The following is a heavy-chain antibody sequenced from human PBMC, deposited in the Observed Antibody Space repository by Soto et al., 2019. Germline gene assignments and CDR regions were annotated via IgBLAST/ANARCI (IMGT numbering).Heavy chain of an antibody. V-gene: IGHV3-21*06. CDR1: GFTFTRYS. CDR3: ARESEDLTSNFDY. J-gene: IGHJ4*02. CDR2: VSSTTNYI. Sequence: GGSLRLSCAASGFTFTRYSMNWVRQAPGKGLEWVSSVSSTTNYIYYGDSMKGRFTISRDNAKNSLYLEMNSLRAEDTAVYYCARESEDLTSNFDYWGQGTLVTVSS.